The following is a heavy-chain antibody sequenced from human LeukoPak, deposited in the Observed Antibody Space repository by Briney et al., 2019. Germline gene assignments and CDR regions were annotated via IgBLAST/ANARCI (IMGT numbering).Heavy chain of an antibody. J-gene: IGHJ3*02. CDR1: GGSISSSSYY. D-gene: IGHD6-13*01. Sequence: PSETLSLTCTVSGGSISSSSYYWGWIRQSPGKGLEWIGSIYYSGITYYNPSLKSRVTISVDAAKIEFSLKLSSVTAADTAVYYCARASSSWYRGVDAFDIWGQGTMVTVSS. CDR2: IYYSGIT. V-gene: IGHV4-39*01. CDR3: ARASSSWYRGVDAFDI.